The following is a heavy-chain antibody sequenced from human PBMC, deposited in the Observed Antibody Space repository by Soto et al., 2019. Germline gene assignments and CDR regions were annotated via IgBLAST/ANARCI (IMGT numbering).Heavy chain of an antibody. J-gene: IGHJ4*02. V-gene: IGHV3-23*01. CDR2: ISSSGGSA. CDR1: GFTFSSYA. D-gene: IGHD3-10*01. CDR3: AKAGDHSYFDS. Sequence: EVQLLESGGGLVQPGGSLSLSCAASGFTFSSYAMNWVRQAPGKGLEWVSAISSSGGSAYYADSVKGRLTISRDNSKNTLYLQMNSLRAEDTAEYYCAKAGDHSYFDSWGQGTLVTVSS.